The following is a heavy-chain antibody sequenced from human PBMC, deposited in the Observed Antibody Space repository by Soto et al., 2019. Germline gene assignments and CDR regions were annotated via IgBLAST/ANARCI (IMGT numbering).Heavy chain of an antibody. D-gene: IGHD4-17*01. V-gene: IGHV3-33*01. CDR2: IWYDGSNK. CDR1: GFTFSSYG. J-gene: IGHJ4*02. CDR3: ARDPGFTVTTDHNFDF. Sequence: GGSLRLSCAASGFTFSSYGMHWVRQAPGKGLEWVAVIWYDGSNKYYADSVKGRFTISRDNSKNTLYLQMNSLRAEDTAVYYCARDPGFTVTTDHNFDFWGQGTLVTVSS.